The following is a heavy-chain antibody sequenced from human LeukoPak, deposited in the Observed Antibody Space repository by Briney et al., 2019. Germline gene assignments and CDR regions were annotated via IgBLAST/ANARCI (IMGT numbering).Heavy chain of an antibody. Sequence: GGSLRLSCAASGFTFTDSYMTWVRQAPGKGLEWLSYISGSGGDTNYADSVRGRFTISRDNAKNSLSLQMNSLRAEDTAVYYCARDRLLEDRDYHYYYYMDVWGIGTTVTVSS. CDR3: ARDRLLEDRDYHYYYYMDV. CDR2: ISGSGGDT. D-gene: IGHD1-1*01. J-gene: IGHJ6*03. V-gene: IGHV3-11*06. CDR1: GFTFTDSY.